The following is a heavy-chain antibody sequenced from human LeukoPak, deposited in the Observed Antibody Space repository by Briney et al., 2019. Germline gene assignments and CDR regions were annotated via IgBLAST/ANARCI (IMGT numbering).Heavy chain of an antibody. D-gene: IGHD2-2*02. CDR3: AKGGYCSSTSCYTAYYYYYYMDV. V-gene: IGHV3-23*01. Sequence: SGGSLRLSCAASGFTFSSYGMHCVRQAPGKGLEWVSAISGSGGSTYYADSVKGRFIISRDNSKNTLYLQMNSLRAEDTAVYYCAKGGYCSSTSCYTAYYYYYYMDVWGKGTTVTVSS. CDR1: GFTFSSYG. J-gene: IGHJ6*03. CDR2: ISGSGGST.